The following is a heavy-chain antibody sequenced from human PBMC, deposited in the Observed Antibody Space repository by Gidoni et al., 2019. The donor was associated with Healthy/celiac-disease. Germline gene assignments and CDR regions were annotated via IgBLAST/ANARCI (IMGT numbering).Heavy chain of an antibody. D-gene: IGHD3-3*01. V-gene: IGHV4-39*01. Sequence: QLQLQESGPGLVQPSETLSVNCTVSGGTISRSSYYWGWIRQPPGKGLEWIGSIYYSGSTYYNPSLKSRVTISVDTSKNQFSLKLSSVTAADTAVYYCAAPRRRVDYFDYWGQGTLVTVSS. CDR2: IYYSGST. CDR3: AAPRRRVDYFDY. CDR1: GGTISRSSYY. J-gene: IGHJ4*02.